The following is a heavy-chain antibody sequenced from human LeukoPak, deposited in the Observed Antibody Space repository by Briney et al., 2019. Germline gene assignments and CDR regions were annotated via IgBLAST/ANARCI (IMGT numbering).Heavy chain of an antibody. CDR3: AKDLMIVVVNTDY. CDR2: ISDSGGST. J-gene: IGHJ4*02. V-gene: IGHV3-23*01. D-gene: IGHD3-22*01. Sequence: GGSLRLSCAASGFTFSTYAMSWVRQAPGKGLEWVSVISDSGGSTYYADSVKGRFTISRDNSKNTLYLQMNSLRAEDTAVYYCAKDLMIVVVNTDYWGQGTLVTVSS. CDR1: GFTFSTYA.